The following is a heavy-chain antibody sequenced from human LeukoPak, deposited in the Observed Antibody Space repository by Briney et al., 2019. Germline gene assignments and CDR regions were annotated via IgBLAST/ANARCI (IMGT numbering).Heavy chain of an antibody. CDR1: GFTFSNFA. CDR2: FGGSGII. J-gene: IGHJ4*02. V-gene: IGHV3-23*01. CDR3: AKDTSRCGGDCPGYFDY. Sequence: GGSLRLSCAASGFTFSNFAMGWVRRPPGKGLEWVSGFGGSGIIHYAVSVKGRFTISRDNSNNPLYLLMHSLSPEDTAVYYCAKDTSRCGGDCPGYFDYRGQGTLVTVSP. D-gene: IGHD2-21*02.